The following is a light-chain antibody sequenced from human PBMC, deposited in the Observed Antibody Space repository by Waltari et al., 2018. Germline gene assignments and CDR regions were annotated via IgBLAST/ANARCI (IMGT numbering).Light chain of an antibody. CDR3: QQYGGSQGGFT. CDR1: QSVYHSY. J-gene: IGKJ3*01. V-gene: IGKV3-20*01. Sequence: TVLTQSPGTLSLSPGERATLSCRASQSVYHSYLACYQLKPGQPPRLVIYGPSTRATGIPDRFSGSGSVTDFTLTISRLEPEDFSVYYCQQYGGSQGGFTFGPGTKVEIK. CDR2: GPS.